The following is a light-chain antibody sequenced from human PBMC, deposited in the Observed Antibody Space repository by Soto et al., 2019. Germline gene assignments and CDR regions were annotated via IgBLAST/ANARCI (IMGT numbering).Light chain of an antibody. CDR3: QQYGTSPWT. CDR1: PSVSSSY. CDR2: IAS. V-gene: IGKV3-20*01. J-gene: IGKJ1*01. Sequence: EIVLTQSLGTLSLSPGERATLSCRASPSVSSSYLAWYQQKPGQAPRLLIYIASTRAPGVPDRFSGSGSGTAFTLTISRLEPEDFAVYYCQQYGTSPWTFGQGTKVEIK.